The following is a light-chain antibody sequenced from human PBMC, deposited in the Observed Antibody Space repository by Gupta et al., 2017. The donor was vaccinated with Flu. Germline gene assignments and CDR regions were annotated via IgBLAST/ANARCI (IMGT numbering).Light chain of an antibody. CDR1: QSISSY. CDR2: AAS. Sequence: DIQMTQSPSSLSASVGDRVSITCRASQSISSYLNWYQQKPGKAPKLLIYAASSLQSGVPSRFSGSGSGTDFTLTISMLQPEDFATYYCQQSDSTPFTFGHGTKVDI. CDR3: QQSDSTPFT. J-gene: IGKJ3*01. V-gene: IGKV1-39*01.